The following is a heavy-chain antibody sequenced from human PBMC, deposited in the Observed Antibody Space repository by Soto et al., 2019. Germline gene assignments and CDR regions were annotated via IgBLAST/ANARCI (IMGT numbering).Heavy chain of an antibody. CDR1: GGSLSSGGYS. J-gene: IGHJ5*02. CDR3: ARRWMYAPRFDP. CDR2: IYHSGST. D-gene: IGHD2-8*01. V-gene: IGHV4-30-2*01. Sequence: TSETLSLTCAVSGGSLSSGGYSWSWIRQPPGKGLEWIGYIYHSGSTYYNPSLKSRVTISVDRSKNQFSLKLSSVTAADTAVYYCARRWMYAPRFDPRGQGTLVTVSS.